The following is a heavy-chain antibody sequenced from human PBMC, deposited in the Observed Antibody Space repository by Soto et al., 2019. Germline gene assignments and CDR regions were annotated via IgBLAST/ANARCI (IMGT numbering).Heavy chain of an antibody. V-gene: IGHV2-5*01. CDR2: IYWNEDK. Sequence: KESGPTLVKPTQTLTLTCTFSGFSLKTGGAGVGWIRQPPGKALEWLAVIYWNEDKRYNPSLKTRLTITKDTSKNQVVLTMTNMDPVDTATYYCAHRGYGDYPRDNWFDSWGQGTLVIVSS. CDR1: GFSLKTGGAG. CDR3: AHRGYGDYPRDNWFDS. D-gene: IGHD4-17*01. J-gene: IGHJ5*01.